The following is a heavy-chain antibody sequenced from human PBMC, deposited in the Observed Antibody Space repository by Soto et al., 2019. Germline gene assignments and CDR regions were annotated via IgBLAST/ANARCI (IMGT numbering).Heavy chain of an antibody. Sequence: GGSLRLSCAASGFTFSSYAMSWVRQAPGKGLEWVSAISGRGGSTYYADSVKGRFTISRDNSKNTQYLQMNSLRAEDTAVYYCAKAPITMVRGVIINYFDYWGQGTLVTVS. V-gene: IGHV3-23*01. J-gene: IGHJ4*02. D-gene: IGHD3-10*01. CDR2: ISGRGGST. CDR3: AKAPITMVRGVIINYFDY. CDR1: GFTFSSYA.